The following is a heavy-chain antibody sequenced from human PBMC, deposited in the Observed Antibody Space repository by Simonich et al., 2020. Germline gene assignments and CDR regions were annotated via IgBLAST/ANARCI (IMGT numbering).Heavy chain of an antibody. V-gene: IGHV4-34*01. Sequence: QVQLQQWGAGLLKPSETPSLTCAVYGGSFSGYYWSWIRQPPGKGLEWIGEINHSGSTNYNPSLKSRVTISVDTSKNQFSLKLSSVTAADTAVYYCASPGGTAARDAFDIWGQGTMVTVSS. CDR1: GGSFSGYY. D-gene: IGHD6-6*01. J-gene: IGHJ3*02. CDR3: ASPGGTAARDAFDI. CDR2: INHSGST.